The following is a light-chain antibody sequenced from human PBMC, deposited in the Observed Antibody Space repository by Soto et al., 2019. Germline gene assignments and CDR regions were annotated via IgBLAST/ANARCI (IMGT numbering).Light chain of an antibody. V-gene: IGKV1-17*01. CDR2: LAS. CDR3: LQHNGYPRT. CDR1: QDIRND. J-gene: IGKJ1*01. Sequence: IQMLHSPSSLSASVGDRVTITCRASQDIRNDLGWYQQKPGQAPQRLIYLASSMQTGVPSRFSGGGSGTEVTLTISSLQPEDFASYYCLQHNGYPRTFGQGTKVEIK.